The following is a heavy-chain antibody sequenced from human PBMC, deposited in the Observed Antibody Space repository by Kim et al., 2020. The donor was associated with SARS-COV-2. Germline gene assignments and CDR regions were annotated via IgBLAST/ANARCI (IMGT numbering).Heavy chain of an antibody. CDR1: GYSISSGYY. CDR3: ARAGLALADY. Sequence: ETLSLTCTVSGYSISSGYYWGWIRQPPGKGLEWIGSIYHSGSTYYNPSLKSRVTISVDTSKNQFSLKLSSVTAADTAVYYCARAGLALADYWGQGTLVTVSS. CDR2: IYHSGST. J-gene: IGHJ4*02. V-gene: IGHV4-38-2*02.